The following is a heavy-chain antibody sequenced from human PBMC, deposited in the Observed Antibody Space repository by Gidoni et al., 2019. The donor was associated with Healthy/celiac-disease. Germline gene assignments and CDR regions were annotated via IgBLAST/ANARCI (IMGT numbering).Heavy chain of an antibody. J-gene: IGHJ6*02. Sequence: EVQLVESGGGLVTPGGSLRLSCAASGFTFSSYSMNWVRQAPGKGLELVSSISSSSSYIYYADAVKGRFTISRYNANNSLYLQMNRLRAEYTAVYYCASSMKELLPLGYYYYYGMDVWGQGTTVTVSS. CDR1: GFTFSSYS. V-gene: IGHV3-21*01. CDR3: ASSMKELLPLGYYYYYGMDV. D-gene: IGHD1-26*01. CDR2: ISSSSSYI.